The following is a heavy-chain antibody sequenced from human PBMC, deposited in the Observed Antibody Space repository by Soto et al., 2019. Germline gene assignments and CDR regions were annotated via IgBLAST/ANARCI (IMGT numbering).Heavy chain of an antibody. Sequence: SETLSLTCAVYGGSCSGYYWSGIRQPPGKGLEWIGEINHSGSTNYNPSLKSRVTISVDTSKNQFSLKLSSVTAADTAVYYCARGGSMVRGVIIRNYYYYGMDVWGQGTTVTVSS. J-gene: IGHJ6*02. V-gene: IGHV4-34*01. CDR1: GGSCSGYY. D-gene: IGHD3-10*01. CDR2: INHSGST. CDR3: ARGGSMVRGVIIRNYYYYGMDV.